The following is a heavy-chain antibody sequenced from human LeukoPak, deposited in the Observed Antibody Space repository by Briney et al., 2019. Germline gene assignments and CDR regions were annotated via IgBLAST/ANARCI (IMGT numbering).Heavy chain of an antibody. Sequence: PSETLSLTCTVSGGSFSSYYWSWIRQPPGKGLVWIGYIYYSGSTNYNPSLKSRVTMSIDTSKNQFSLKVTSVTAADTAVYYCARVDYDSNGYFDYWGQGTPVTVSS. CDR2: IYYSGST. CDR3: ARVDYDSNGYFDY. J-gene: IGHJ4*02. V-gene: IGHV4-59*01. D-gene: IGHD3-22*01. CDR1: GGSFSSYY.